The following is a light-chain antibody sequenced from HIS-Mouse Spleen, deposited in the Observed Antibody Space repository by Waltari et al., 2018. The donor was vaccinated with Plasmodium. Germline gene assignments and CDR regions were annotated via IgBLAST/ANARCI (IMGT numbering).Light chain of an antibody. V-gene: IGLV2-11*01. CDR2: DVS. J-gene: IGLJ1*01. CDR1: SRDVGGYNY. CDR3: CSYAGSYTYV. Sequence: QSALTQPRPVSGSPGQSVTISCTGTSRDVGGYNYVSWYQPQPGKAPKLMIYDVSKRPSGVPDRFSGSKSGNTASLTISGLQAEDEADYYCCSYAGSYTYVFGTGTKVTVL.